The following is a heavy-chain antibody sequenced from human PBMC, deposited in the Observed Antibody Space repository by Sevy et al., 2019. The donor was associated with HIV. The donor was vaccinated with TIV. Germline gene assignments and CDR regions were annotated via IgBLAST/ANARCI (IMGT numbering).Heavy chain of an antibody. D-gene: IGHD5-18*01. CDR2: INPNSGGT. Sequence: ASVKVSSKASGYTFTGYYMHWVRQAPGQGLEWMGRINPNSGGTNYAQKFQGRVTMTRDTSISTAYMELSRLRSDDTAVYYCARASREGTAMVDYWGQGTLVTVSS. CDR3: ARASREGTAMVDY. V-gene: IGHV1-2*06. J-gene: IGHJ4*02. CDR1: GYTFTGYY.